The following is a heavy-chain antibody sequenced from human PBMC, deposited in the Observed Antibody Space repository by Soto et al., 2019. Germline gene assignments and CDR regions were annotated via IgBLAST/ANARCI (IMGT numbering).Heavy chain of an antibody. Sequence: QVQLQESGPGLVKSSETLSLTCTVSGDSMTSFYWTWIQQSPGKGLEWIGYIYSSGNTNYNPSLKSRVTISVDTSNNQFSLKLTSMTAADSAVYYCARGGGWLPDLWGQGTLVTVST. CDR1: GDSMTSFY. V-gene: IGHV4-59*01. D-gene: IGHD3-22*01. CDR2: IYSSGNT. CDR3: ARGGGWLPDL. J-gene: IGHJ4*02.